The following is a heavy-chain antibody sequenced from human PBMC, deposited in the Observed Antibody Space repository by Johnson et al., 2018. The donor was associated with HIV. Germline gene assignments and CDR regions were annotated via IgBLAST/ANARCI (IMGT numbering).Heavy chain of an antibody. Sequence: QVQLVESGGGVVQPGRSLRLSCAASGFTFSSYGMHWVRQAPGKGLEWVTLIWYDGSNKYYADSVKGRFTISRDNSKNTLYLQMNSLRAEDTALYYCAKDGDEFGDGYNPTEIWGQGTMVTVSS. J-gene: IGHJ3*02. CDR1: GFTFSSYG. D-gene: IGHD5-24*01. V-gene: IGHV3-33*06. CDR2: IWYDGSNK. CDR3: AKDGDEFGDGYNPTEI.